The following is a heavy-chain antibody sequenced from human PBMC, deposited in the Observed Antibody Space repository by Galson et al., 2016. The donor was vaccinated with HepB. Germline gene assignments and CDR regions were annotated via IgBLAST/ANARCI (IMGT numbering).Heavy chain of an antibody. D-gene: IGHD1-26*01. CDR3: ARDLGGTYFD. V-gene: IGHV4-31*03. CDR1: GGSINIGTYY. Sequence: TLSLTCTVSGGSINIGTYYWSWIRQLPGKGLEWIGNIYYSGSTYYNPSLKSRVTISVDTSKNQFSLTLSSVTAADTAVYYCARDLGGTYFDWGQGTLVTVS. CDR2: IYYSGST. J-gene: IGHJ4*02.